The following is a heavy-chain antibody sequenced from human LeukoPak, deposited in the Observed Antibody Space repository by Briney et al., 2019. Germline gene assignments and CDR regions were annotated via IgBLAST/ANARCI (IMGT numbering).Heavy chain of an antibody. V-gene: IGHV3-15*01. CDR3: TTGTYYYDSSGYYIRCFDY. Sequence: PGGSLRLSCAASGFTFSNAWMSWVRQAPGKGLEWVGRIKSKTDGGTTDYAAPVKGRFTISRDDSKNTLYLQMNSLKTEDTAVYYCTTGTYYYDSSGYYIRCFDYWGQGTLVTVSS. D-gene: IGHD3-22*01. CDR1: GFTFSNAW. J-gene: IGHJ4*02. CDR2: IKSKTDGGTT.